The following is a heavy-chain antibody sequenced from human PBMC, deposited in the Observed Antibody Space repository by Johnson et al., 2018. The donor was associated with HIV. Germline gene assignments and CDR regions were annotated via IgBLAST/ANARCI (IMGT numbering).Heavy chain of an antibody. CDR2: IQEDLSQI. Sequence: VQLLESGGALVQPVGSLRLSCFASTFTFRSYLMCWVRQAPLHGLVWVGNIQEDLSQIPSMDSAHGRFTISRANSKNTLYLQMTSLRQDDTAVYYCARSVNAGRPFDIWGQGTLVTVSS. CDR1: TFTFRSYL. D-gene: IGHD2-8*01. CDR3: ARSVNAGRPFDI. J-gene: IGHJ3*02. V-gene: IGHV3-7*04.